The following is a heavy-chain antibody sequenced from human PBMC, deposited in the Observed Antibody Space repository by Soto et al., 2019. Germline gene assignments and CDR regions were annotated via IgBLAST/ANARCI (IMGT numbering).Heavy chain of an antibody. V-gene: IGHV3-15*07. CDR3: TTRRPGDLEWLLDFDY. CDR1: GFTFSNAW. Sequence: GGSLSLSCAASGFTFSNAWMNWVRQAPGKGLEWVGRIKSKTDGGTTDYAAPVKGRFTISRDDSKNTLYLQMNSLKTEDTAVYYCTTRRPGDLEWLLDFDYWGQGTLVTVSS. D-gene: IGHD3-3*01. CDR2: IKSKTDGGTT. J-gene: IGHJ4*02.